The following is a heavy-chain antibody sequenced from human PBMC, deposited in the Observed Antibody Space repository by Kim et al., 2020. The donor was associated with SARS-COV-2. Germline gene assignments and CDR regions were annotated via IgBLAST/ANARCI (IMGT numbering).Heavy chain of an antibody. V-gene: IGHV2-5*01. D-gene: IGHD6-13*01. CDR2: DDK. CDR3: AHRQQRRDY. J-gene: IGHJ4*02. Sequence: DDKRYSPSLKSRLTITKDTSKNQVVLTMTNMDPVDTATYYCAHRQQRRDYWGQGTLVTVSS.